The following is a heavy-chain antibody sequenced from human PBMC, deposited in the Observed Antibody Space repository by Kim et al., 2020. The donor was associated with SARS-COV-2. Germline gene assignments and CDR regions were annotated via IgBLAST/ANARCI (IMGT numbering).Heavy chain of an antibody. V-gene: IGHV3-23*01. Sequence: GSTYYADSGERRFTISGDNTKNSVYLQMNSRRAEETAVYCCAKGWSYLDYWGQGTLVTVSS. CDR3: AKGWSYLDY. D-gene: IGHD3-3*01. J-gene: IGHJ4*02. CDR2: GST.